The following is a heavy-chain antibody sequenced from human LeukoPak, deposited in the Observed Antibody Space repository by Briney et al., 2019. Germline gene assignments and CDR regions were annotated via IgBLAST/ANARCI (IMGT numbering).Heavy chain of an antibody. D-gene: IGHD6-19*01. J-gene: IGHJ4*02. Sequence: ASVKVSCKASGYTFTGYYMHWVRQAPGQGLEWMGWINPNSGGTNYAQKFQGRVTMTRDTSISTAYMELSRLRSDDTAVYYCATYSSGWKNFDYWGQGTLVTVSS. CDR1: GYTFTGYY. CDR2: INPNSGGT. V-gene: IGHV1-2*02. CDR3: ATYSSGWKNFDY.